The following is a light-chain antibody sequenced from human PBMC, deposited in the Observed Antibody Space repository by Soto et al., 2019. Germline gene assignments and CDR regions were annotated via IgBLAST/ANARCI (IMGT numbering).Light chain of an antibody. Sequence: QSVLTQPASVSGSPGQSITISCTGSSSDVGTQNYVSWYQQHPDKAPKLMIYEVSDRPSGVSNRFSGSKSGNTASLTISGVQDEDEADYYCLSYTSSYTVVFGGGTKLTVL. CDR1: SSDVGTQNY. CDR2: EVS. V-gene: IGLV2-14*01. CDR3: LSYTSSYTVV. J-gene: IGLJ2*01.